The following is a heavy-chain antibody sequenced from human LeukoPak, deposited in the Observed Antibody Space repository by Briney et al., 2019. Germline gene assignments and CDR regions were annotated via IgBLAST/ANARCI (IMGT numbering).Heavy chain of an antibody. D-gene: IGHD3-3*01. V-gene: IGHV4-61*01. Sequence: SETLSLTCAVSVGSVSSRSYYWSWIRQPPGKGLEWIGNIHNSGRVNYNPSLKSRVIISQDTSKNQISLKVNSVTAADTAVYYCARDWGDFWAYGLDVWGQGTTVTVSS. CDR1: VGSVSSRSYY. CDR2: IHNSGRV. CDR3: ARDWGDFWAYGLDV. J-gene: IGHJ6*02.